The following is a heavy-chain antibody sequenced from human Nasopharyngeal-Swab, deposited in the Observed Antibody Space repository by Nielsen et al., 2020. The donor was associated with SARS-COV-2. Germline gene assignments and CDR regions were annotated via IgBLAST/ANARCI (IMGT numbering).Heavy chain of an antibody. CDR2: ISSSSSTS. V-gene: IGHV3-48*02. CDR3: ARDVVIVGATLEN. CDR1: EFTMSRNG. Sequence: GGSLRLSCAASEFTMSRNGMHWVRQAPGKGLEWVAYISSSSSTSYYADSVKGRFTISRDNPKNSLYLQMNSLRDEDTALYYCARDVVIVGATLENWGQGTLVTVSS. J-gene: IGHJ4*02. D-gene: IGHD1-26*01.